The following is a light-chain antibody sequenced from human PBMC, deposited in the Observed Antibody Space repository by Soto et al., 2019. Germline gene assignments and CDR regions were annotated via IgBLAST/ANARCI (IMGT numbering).Light chain of an antibody. CDR1: QGISSY. J-gene: IGKJ1*01. V-gene: IGKV1-8*01. CDR3: QQYNNYPRT. Sequence: AIRMTQSPSSFSASTGDRVTITCRASQGISSYLAWYQHKPGKAPKFLIYDASTLESGVPSRFSGSGSGTELTLTISSLQPDDFATYYCQQYNNYPRTFGQGTKVDIK. CDR2: DAS.